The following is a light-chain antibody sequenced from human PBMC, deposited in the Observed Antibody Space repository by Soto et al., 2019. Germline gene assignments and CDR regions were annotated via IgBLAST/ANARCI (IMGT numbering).Light chain of an antibody. CDR3: CSYAGSYTPSWV. J-gene: IGLJ1*01. CDR2: DVD. CDR1: NRAVGSYIQ. V-gene: IGLV2-11*01. Sequence: QSVLTQPRPVSGSPGQPVSLSRPGKNRAVGSYIQVSWYQQHPGRAPKLMIYDVDERPSGVPDRFSGSKSGNTASLTISGLQAEDEADYYCCSYAGSYTPSWVFGTGTKVTVL.